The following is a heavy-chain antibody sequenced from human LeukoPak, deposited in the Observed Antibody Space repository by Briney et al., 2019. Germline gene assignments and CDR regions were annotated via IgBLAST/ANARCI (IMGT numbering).Heavy chain of an antibody. V-gene: IGHV3-7*01. D-gene: IGHD2-2*01. CDR3: ARDRGYCSSTSCYYDY. Sequence: GDSLRLSCAASGFTFTKYWMTWVRQAPGKGLEWVGNIKQDGSDKNYMDSVKGRFTISRDNTKNSVYLQMSSLRAEDTAVYYCARDRGYCSSTSCYYDYWGQGTLVTVSS. CDR2: IKQDGSDK. J-gene: IGHJ4*02. CDR1: GFTFTKYW.